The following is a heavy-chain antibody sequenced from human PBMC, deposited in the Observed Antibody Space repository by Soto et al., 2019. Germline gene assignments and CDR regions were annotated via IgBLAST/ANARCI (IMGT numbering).Heavy chain of an antibody. D-gene: IGHD6-13*01. V-gene: IGHV4-39*02. J-gene: IGHJ3*02. CDR1: GDSISSSSYY. CDR2: IYYNGNT. CDR3: ARDSGIAQRDAFDI. Sequence: SETLSLTCTVSGDSISSSSYYWGWIGQSPGKGLEWIGSIYYNGNTYYTYYNPSLKSRVSVSVDMSKNQFSLGLTSVTAADTALYYCARDSGIAQRDAFDIWGQGTMVT.